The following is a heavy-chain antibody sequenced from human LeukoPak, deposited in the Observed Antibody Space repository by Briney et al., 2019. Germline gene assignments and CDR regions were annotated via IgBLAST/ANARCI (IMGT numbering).Heavy chain of an antibody. CDR2: ITWDGGTT. CDR3: ARDRTAEAGNDYYMGV. CDR1: GFTFDDYT. J-gene: IGHJ6*03. V-gene: IGHV3-43*01. Sequence: GGSLRLSCAASGFTFDDYTMHWVRQPPGKDLEWISLITWDGGTTYYADSVRGRFTISRDNSKNSLFLRMNSLRPEDTALYYCARDRTAEAGNDYYMGVWGNGTTVIVSS. D-gene: IGHD6-13*01.